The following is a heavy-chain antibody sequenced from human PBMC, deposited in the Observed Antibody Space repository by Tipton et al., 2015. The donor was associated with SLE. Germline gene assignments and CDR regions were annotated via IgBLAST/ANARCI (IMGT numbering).Heavy chain of an antibody. J-gene: IGHJ5*02. CDR3: ARGGYGSGNNWFDP. CDR1: GFPFTTYW. V-gene: IGHV3-74*01. Sequence: SLRLSCTASGFPFTTYWMHWVRQASGEGLLWVSRINGDGSSTDYADSVKGRFTISRDNAKNTLYLQMNYLRAEDTAVYFCARGGYGSGNNWFDPWGQGTLVTVSS. CDR2: INGDGSST. D-gene: IGHD3-10*01.